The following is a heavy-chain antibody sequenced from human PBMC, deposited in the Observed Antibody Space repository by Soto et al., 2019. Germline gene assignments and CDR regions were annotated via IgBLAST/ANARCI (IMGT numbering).Heavy chain of an antibody. Sequence: EVQLVETGGGLIQPGGSLRLSCAASGFSVSSNYMSWVRQAPGKGLEWVSVIYTGGSTYYAESVKGRFTISRDNSKNTLYLQMNSLRAEDTAVYYCARHSCSGGSCTLDYWGQGTLVTVSS. CDR2: IYTGGST. CDR1: GFSVSSNY. V-gene: IGHV3-53*02. J-gene: IGHJ4*02. CDR3: ARHSCSGGSCTLDY. D-gene: IGHD2-15*01.